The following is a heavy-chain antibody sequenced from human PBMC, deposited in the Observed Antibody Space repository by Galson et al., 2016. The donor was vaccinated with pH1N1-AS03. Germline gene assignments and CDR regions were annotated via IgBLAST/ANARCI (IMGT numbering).Heavy chain of an antibody. Sequence: SLRLSCAASGFTFSTAAMTWVRQAPGKGLEWVAGVSGSGDKTDHADAVKGRFTISRDNAKKTVYLQLNSLTVEDTAVYYCTKGYLTSTAVIARDGLDIWGQGTMVTVSS. J-gene: IGHJ3*02. V-gene: IGHV3-23*01. CDR1: GFTFSTAA. D-gene: IGHD2-21*01. CDR2: VSGSGDKT. CDR3: TKGYLTSTAVIARDGLDI.